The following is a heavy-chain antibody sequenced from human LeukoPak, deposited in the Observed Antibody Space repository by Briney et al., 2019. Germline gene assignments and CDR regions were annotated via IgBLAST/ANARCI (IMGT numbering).Heavy chain of an antibody. CDR1: GGSISSSSYY. CDR3: ASRGTVPNGKDY. CDR2: IYYSGST. Sequence: SETLSLTCTVSGGSISSSSYYWGWIRQPPGKGLEWIGSIYYSGSTYYNPSLKSRVTISVDTSKNQFSLKLSSVTAADTAVYYCASRGTVPNGKDYWGQGTLVTVSS. J-gene: IGHJ4*02. D-gene: IGHD4-17*01. V-gene: IGHV4-39*01.